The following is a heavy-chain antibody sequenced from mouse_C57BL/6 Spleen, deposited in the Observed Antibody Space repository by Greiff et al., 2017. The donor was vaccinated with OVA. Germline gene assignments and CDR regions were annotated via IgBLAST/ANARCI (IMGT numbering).Heavy chain of an antibody. V-gene: IGHV1-26*01. J-gene: IGHJ4*01. CDR1: GYTFTDYY. CDR2: INPNNGGT. CDR3: ARDSNPMDY. D-gene: IGHD2-5*01. Sequence: EVQLQQSGPELVKPGASVKISCKASGYTFTDYYMNWVKQSHGKSLEWIGDINPNNGGTSYNQKFKGKATLTVDKSSSTAYMELRSLTSEDSAVYYCARDSNPMDYWGQGTSVTVSS.